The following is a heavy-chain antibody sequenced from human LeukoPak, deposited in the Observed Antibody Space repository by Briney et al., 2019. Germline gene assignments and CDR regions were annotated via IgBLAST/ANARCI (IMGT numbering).Heavy chain of an antibody. V-gene: IGHV4-38-2*01. CDR3: ARYESSDWTIDS. Sequence: SETLSLTCAVSGYSISSGYYWGWIRQPPGKGLEWIGTIYHSGFTLYDPSLKSRLIISVDTSRNQFSLKLNSVTASDTAIYYCARYESSDWTIDSWGQGTLVTVSS. CDR1: GYSISSGYY. D-gene: IGHD6-19*01. J-gene: IGHJ4*02. CDR2: IYHSGFT.